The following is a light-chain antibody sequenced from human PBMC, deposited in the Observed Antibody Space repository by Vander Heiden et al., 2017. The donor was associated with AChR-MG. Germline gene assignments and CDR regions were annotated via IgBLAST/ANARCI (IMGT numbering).Light chain of an antibody. CDR3: QSADSSGTRTV. J-gene: IGLJ2*01. V-gene: IGLV3-25*03. CDR2: KDS. Sequence: SYELTQPPSVSVSPGQTARITCSGDALPKQYAYWYQQKPGQAPVLVIYKDSERHSGIPERFSGSSSGTTVTLTISGVQAEDEADYYCQSADSSGTRTVFGGGTKLTVL. CDR1: ALPKQY.